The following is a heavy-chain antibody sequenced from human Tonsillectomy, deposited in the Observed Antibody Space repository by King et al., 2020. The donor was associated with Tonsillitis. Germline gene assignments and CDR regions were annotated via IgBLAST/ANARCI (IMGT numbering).Heavy chain of an antibody. CDR2: ISGSGGST. CDR1: GFTFSIYA. Sequence: VQLVESGGGLVQPGGSLRLSCAASGFTFSIYAMNWVRQAPGKGLEWVSAISGSGGSTYYADSVKVRFTISRDNSKNTLYLQMNSLRAEDTAVNYCAKLPRDVYNFPNDYWGQGTLVTVSS. D-gene: IGHD5-24*01. CDR3: AKLPRDVYNFPNDY. J-gene: IGHJ4*02. V-gene: IGHV3-23*04.